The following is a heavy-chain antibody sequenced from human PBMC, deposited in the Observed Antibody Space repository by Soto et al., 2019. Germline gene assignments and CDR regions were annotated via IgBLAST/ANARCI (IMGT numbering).Heavy chain of an antibody. CDR2: ISHDGSNK. Sequence: GKGLEWVAVISHDGSNKYFADSAKGRFTISRDNSQNTLYLQMNSLRTEDTAVYFFFFFSSRRRHSRYRSGLGFLLNRSSDL. V-gene: IGHV3-30*14. D-gene: IGHD2-15*01. J-gene: IGHJ2*01. CDR3: FFFSSRRRHSRYRSGLGFLLNRSSDL.